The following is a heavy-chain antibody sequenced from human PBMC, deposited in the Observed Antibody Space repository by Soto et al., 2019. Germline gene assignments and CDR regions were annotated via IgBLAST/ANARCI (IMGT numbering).Heavy chain of an antibody. J-gene: IGHJ6*02. V-gene: IGHV3-30-3*01. CDR3: AREGQGRNETRMTTGYYYYYGMDV. D-gene: IGHD1-1*01. CDR1: GFTFSSYA. CDR2: ISYDGSNK. Sequence: HPGGSLRLSCAASGFTFSSYAMHWVRQAPGKGLEWVAVISYDGSNKYYADSVKGRFTISRDNSKNTLYLQMNSLRAEDTAVYYCAREGQGRNETRMTTGYYYYYGMDVWGQGTTVTVSS.